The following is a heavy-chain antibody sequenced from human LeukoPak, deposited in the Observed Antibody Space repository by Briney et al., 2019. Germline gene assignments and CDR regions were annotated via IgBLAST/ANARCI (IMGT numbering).Heavy chain of an antibody. D-gene: IGHD3-10*01. CDR1: GFSFSSYA. V-gene: IGHV3-64D*09. J-gene: IGHJ4*02. CDR3: VKVARGFGELSGY. CDR2: ISSNGGST. Sequence: GGSLRLSCSASGFSFSSYAMHWVRQAPGKGLEYVSAISSNGGSTYYADSVKGRFSISRDNSKNTLYLLMSSLRAEDTAVYYCVKVARGFGELSGYWGQGSLVTVSS.